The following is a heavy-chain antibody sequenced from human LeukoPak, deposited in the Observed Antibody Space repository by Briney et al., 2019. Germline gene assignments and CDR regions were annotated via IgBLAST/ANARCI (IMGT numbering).Heavy chain of an antibody. CDR2: IYYSGST. CDR1: GGSISSSSYY. V-gene: IGHV4-39*07. CDR3: ASYCGGDCYPSGGFDY. Sequence: SETLSLTCTVSGGSISSSSYYWGWIRQPPGKGLEWIGSIYYSGSTYYNPSLKSRVTISVDTSKNQFSLKLSSVTAADTAVYYCASYCGGDCYPSGGFDYWGQGTLVTVSS. D-gene: IGHD2-21*01. J-gene: IGHJ4*02.